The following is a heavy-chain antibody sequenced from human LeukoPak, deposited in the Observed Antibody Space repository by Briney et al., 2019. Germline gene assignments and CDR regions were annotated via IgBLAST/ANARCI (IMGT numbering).Heavy chain of an antibody. CDR3: ARAQYDNADGDFDY. CDR1: GFTLSNYG. Sequence: PGGSLRLSCAASGFTLSNYGIHWGRQGPGKGLGWVTFIRYDGSIKYYADSVKGRFAISRDNSKNTWYLQMNNLRVEDTAVYYCARAQYDNADGDFDYWGQGTLVTVSS. CDR2: IRYDGSIK. J-gene: IGHJ4*02. D-gene: IGHD3-22*01. V-gene: IGHV3-30*02.